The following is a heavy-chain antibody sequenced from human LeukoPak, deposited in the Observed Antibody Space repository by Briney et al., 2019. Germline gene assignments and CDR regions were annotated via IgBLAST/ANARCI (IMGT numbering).Heavy chain of an antibody. J-gene: IGHJ6*03. CDR3: ARDGTVCSSTSCYRIGDYYYMDV. CDR1: GYTFTGYY. CDR2: INPNSGGT. Sequence: GASVKVSCKASGYTFTGYYMHWVRQAPGQGLEWMGWINPNSGGTNYAQKFQGRVTMTRDTSISTAYMELSRLRSDDTAVYYCARDGTVCSSTSCYRIGDYYYMDVWGKGTTVTISS. D-gene: IGHD2-2*01. V-gene: IGHV1-2*02.